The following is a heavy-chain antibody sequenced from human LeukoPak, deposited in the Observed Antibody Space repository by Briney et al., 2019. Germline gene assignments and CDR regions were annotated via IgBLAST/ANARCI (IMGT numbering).Heavy chain of an antibody. V-gene: IGHV3-66*01. Sequence: PWGSLRLSCAASGLTVTNNYWHWVRQPPGKGPEWISILYSDGDTKYADSVKGRFTFSRDSSRNTLYLQMNGLRAEDTAVYYCTYGDYPLTYWGQGTLVSVSS. CDR1: GLTVTNNY. D-gene: IGHD4-17*01. CDR3: TYGDYPLTY. J-gene: IGHJ4*02. CDR2: LYSDGDT.